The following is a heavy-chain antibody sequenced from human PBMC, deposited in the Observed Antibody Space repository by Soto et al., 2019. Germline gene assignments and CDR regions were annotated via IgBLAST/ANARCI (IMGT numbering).Heavy chain of an antibody. D-gene: IGHD3-22*01. J-gene: IGHJ4*02. Sequence: SETLSLTCTVSGGSVSSGSYYWSWIRQPPGKGLEWIGYIYYSGSTNYNPSLKSRVTISVDTSKNQFSLKLSSVTAADTAVYYCARLTYSSGWYPYYDSSGFDYWGQGTLVTVSS. CDR3: ARLTYSSGWYPYYDSSGFDY. CDR1: GGSVSSGSYY. V-gene: IGHV4-61*01. CDR2: IYYSGST.